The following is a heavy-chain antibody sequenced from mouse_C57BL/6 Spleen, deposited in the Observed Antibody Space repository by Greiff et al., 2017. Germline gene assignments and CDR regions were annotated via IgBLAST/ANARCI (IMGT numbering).Heavy chain of an antibody. CDR1: GFTFSSYA. CDR3: TREPDYGSGYYAMDY. CDR2: ISSGGDYI. D-gene: IGHD1-1*01. Sequence: DVMLVESGEGLVKPGGSLKLSCAASGFTFSSYAMSWVRQTPEKRLEWVAYISSGGDYIYYADTVKGRFTISRDNARNTLYLQMSSLKSEDTAMYYCTREPDYGSGYYAMDYWGQGTSVTVSS. J-gene: IGHJ4*01. V-gene: IGHV5-9-1*02.